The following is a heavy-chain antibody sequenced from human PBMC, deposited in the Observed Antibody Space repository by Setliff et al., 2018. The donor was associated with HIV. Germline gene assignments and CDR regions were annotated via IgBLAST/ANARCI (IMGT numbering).Heavy chain of an antibody. V-gene: IGHV3-23*01. D-gene: IGHD2-15*01. Sequence: PGGSLRLSCAASGFTFSNHGMSWVRQAPGKGLEWVSSISGSGVNTYFAYSVRGRFTFARDNSKNTLYLQMNSLRAEDTAVYYCAGQAGCSGGRCQFPSHYYYYMDVWGKGTTVTVSS. CDR3: AGQAGCSGGRCQFPSHYYYYMDV. J-gene: IGHJ6*03. CDR2: ISGSGVNT. CDR1: GFTFSNHG.